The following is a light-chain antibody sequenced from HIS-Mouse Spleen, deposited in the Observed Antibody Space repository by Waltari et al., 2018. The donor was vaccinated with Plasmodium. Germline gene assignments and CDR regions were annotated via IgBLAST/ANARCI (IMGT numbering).Light chain of an antibody. Sequence: SYELTQPPSVSVSPGQTASITCSGDKLGDKYAWWYQQNPGQSPVLVIYQDSKRPSGIPERFSGSNSGNTATLTISGTQAMDEADYYCQAWDSSTVVFGGGTKLTVL. V-gene: IGLV3-1*01. CDR3: QAWDSSTVV. J-gene: IGLJ2*01. CDR2: QDS. CDR1: KLGDKY.